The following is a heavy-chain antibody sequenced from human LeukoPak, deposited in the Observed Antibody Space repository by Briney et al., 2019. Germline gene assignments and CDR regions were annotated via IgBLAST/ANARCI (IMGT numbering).Heavy chain of an antibody. CDR2: ISSRSSHI. D-gene: IGHD3-3*01. Sequence: GGSLRLSCAASGFTFSDYGMNWVRQAPGMGLEWVSSISSRSSHIYYAYSVKGRFTISRDNAKNSLYLHLNSLRAEDTAVYFCARTAQGVLRFLEWSTHFDYWGQGILVTVSS. V-gene: IGHV3-21*01. CDR3: ARTAQGVLRFLEWSTHFDY. J-gene: IGHJ4*02. CDR1: GFTFSDYG.